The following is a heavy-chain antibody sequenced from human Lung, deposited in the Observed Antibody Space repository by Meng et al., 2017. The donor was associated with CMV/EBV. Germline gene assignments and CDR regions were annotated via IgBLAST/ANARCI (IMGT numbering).Heavy chain of an antibody. CDR2: TNFSSKWYH. J-gene: IGHJ4*02. Sequence: QVHLQQSGPGVVKPSQTLSLTCAISGDSISSKSVAWNGIRQSPSSDLEWLGRTNFSSKWYHDYAISVKSRITIKPDTSKNQFSLQLNSVTPEDTAVYYCAREGGSHIPFDFWGQGTLVTVSS. V-gene: IGHV6-1*01. CDR3: AREGGSHIPFDF. CDR1: GDSISSKSVA. D-gene: IGHD1-26*01.